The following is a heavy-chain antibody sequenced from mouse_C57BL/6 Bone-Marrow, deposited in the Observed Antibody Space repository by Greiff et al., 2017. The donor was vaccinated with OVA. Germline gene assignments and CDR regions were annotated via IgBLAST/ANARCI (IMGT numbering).Heavy chain of an antibody. J-gene: IGHJ3*01. Sequence: VQLQQSGADLVKPGASVKMSCKASGYTFTTYPMEWMKQNHGKSLEWIGNFHPYNDDTKYNEKFKGTATLTVEKSSSTVYLELSRVTSDDSAVFYCARKGYGPWFAYWGQGTLVTVSA. V-gene: IGHV1-47*01. D-gene: IGHD1-2*01. CDR2: FHPYNDDT. CDR1: GYTFTTYP. CDR3: ARKGYGPWFAY.